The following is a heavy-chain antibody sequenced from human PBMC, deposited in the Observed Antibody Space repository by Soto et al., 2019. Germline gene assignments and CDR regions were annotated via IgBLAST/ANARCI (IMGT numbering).Heavy chain of an antibody. Sequence: QVHLQESGLGLVKPSQTLSLTCTVSGGSISSGSYYWTWIRQHPGKGLEWIGYIYSTESTNYNPSLKSRLTISVDMSASQFSLKLSSVTVADTAVYYCARSDSSGKTRYYFDHWGQGTLVTVSS. V-gene: IGHV4-31*03. CDR3: ARSDSSGKTRYYFDH. CDR2: IYSTEST. J-gene: IGHJ4*02. CDR1: GGSISSGSYY. D-gene: IGHD3-22*01.